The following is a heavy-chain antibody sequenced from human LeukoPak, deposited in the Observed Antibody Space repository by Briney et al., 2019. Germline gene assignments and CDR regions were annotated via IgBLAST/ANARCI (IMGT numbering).Heavy chain of an antibody. V-gene: IGHV3-74*01. J-gene: IGHJ4*02. CDR2: INSDGSST. D-gene: IGHD2-15*01. Sequence: GGSLRLSCAASGFTFSSYWMHWVRQAPGKGLVWVSRINSDGSSTSYADSVKGRFTISRDNSKNTLYLQMNSLRAEDTAVYYCAKDQTVVVAAGYWGQGTLVTVSS. CDR3: AKDQTVVVAAGY. CDR1: GFTFSSYW.